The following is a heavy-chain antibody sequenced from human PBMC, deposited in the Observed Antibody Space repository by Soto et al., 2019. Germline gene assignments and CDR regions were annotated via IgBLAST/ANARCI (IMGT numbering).Heavy chain of an antibody. J-gene: IGHJ4*02. CDR1: GDSMISGDYS. Sequence: PSETLSLTCTVSGDSMISGDYSWSWIRQPPGKGLEWLGYIYRTGNTHYSPSLKSRVSISQDRSKNQFSLELTSVTAADTAVYYCARGDYQYSIDYWGQGTLVTVSS. CDR3: ARGDYQYSIDY. V-gene: IGHV4-30-2*01. D-gene: IGHD2-2*01. CDR2: IYRTGNT.